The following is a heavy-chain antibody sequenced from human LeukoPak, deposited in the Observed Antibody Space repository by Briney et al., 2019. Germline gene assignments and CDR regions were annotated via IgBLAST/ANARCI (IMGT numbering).Heavy chain of an antibody. D-gene: IGHD3-10*01. CDR3: ARYVTMVRGVIFSFDY. Sequence: SETLSLTCTVSGGSISSYYWSWIRQPPGKGLEWIGYIYYSGSTNYNPSLKSRVTISVDTSKNQFSLKLSSVTAADTAVYYCARYVTMVRGVIFSFDYWGQGTLVTVSS. CDR1: GGSISSYY. J-gene: IGHJ4*02. CDR2: IYYSGST. V-gene: IGHV4-59*01.